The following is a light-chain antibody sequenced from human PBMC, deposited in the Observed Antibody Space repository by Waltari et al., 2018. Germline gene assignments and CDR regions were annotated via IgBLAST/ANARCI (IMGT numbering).Light chain of an antibody. Sequence: DIQMTHSPSALTASVGDRVTIPCRTSQTIYNNLAWYQQKPGKAPKLLIYAASTLQSGIPSRFSGSGSGTAFTLTISSLQPEDSASYYCQHYFDVPLTFGGGTKVEI. CDR2: AAS. CDR3: QHYFDVPLT. CDR1: QTIYNN. J-gene: IGKJ4*02. V-gene: IGKV1-27*01.